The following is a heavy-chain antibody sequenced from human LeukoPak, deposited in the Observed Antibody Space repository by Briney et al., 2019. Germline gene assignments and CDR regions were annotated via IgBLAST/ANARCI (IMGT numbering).Heavy chain of an antibody. CDR2: IYYSGST. V-gene: IGHV4-39*07. CDR1: GGSISSSSYY. Sequence: SETLSLTCTVSGGSISSSSYYWGWIRQPPGKGLEWIGSIYYSGSTYYNPSLKSRVTISVDTSKNQFSLKLSSVTAADTAVYYCARGTSIAAAGSSINWFDPWGQGTLVTVSS. D-gene: IGHD6-13*01. J-gene: IGHJ5*02. CDR3: ARGTSIAAAGSSINWFDP.